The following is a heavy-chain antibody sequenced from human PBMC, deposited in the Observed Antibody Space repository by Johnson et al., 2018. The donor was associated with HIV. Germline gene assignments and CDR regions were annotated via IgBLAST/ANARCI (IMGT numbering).Heavy chain of an antibody. J-gene: IGHJ3*02. D-gene: IGHD3-16*01. CDR2: IYSGGST. Sequence: EVQLVESRGVLVQPGGSLRLSCAASGFTVSSNEMSWVRQAPGKGLEWVSVIYSGGSTYYADSVKGRFTISRDNSKNTLYLQMNSLRAEDTAVYYCAREAYAAGAFDIWGQGTMVTVSS. CDR3: AREAYAAGAFDI. V-gene: IGHV3-66*01. CDR1: GFTVSSNE.